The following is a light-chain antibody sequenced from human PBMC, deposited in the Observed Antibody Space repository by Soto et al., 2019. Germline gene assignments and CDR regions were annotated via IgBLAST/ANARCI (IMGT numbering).Light chain of an antibody. CDR2: SAS. V-gene: IGKV1-27*01. Sequence: DIQMTQSPSSLSASVGDRVTITCRASQGISVYLAWYQQKPGKVPKLLIYSASTLQSGVPSRFSGSGSGTDFTLTISSLQPEDVATSFCQKFNTAPLTFGQGTRLEMK. CDR3: QKFNTAPLT. CDR1: QGISVY. J-gene: IGKJ5*01.